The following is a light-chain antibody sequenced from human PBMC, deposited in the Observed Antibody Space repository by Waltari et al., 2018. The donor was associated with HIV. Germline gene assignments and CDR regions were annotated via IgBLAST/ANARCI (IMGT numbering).Light chain of an antibody. V-gene: IGKV1-9*01. CDR1: QGSHNF. J-gene: IGKJ2*01. CDR3: QQLNSYPYT. Sequence: DIQLTQSPSFLSTSLGDRVTITCRASQGSHNFLAWFQQKPGKAPKLLIYAASTLQSGVPARFSGSGSGTEFTLTISSLQPEDFATYYCQQLNSYPYTFGQGTKLEIK. CDR2: AAS.